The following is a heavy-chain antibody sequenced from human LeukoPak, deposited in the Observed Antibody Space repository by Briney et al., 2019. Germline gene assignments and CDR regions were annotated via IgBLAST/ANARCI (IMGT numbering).Heavy chain of an antibody. CDR3: ARHFWQNYDAFDI. CDR1: GGSISSYY. V-gene: IGHV4-59*08. Sequence: PSETLSLTCTVSGGSISSYYWSWIRQPPGKGLEWIGYIYYSGSTNYNPSLKSRVSISVDTSKNQFSLNLSSVTAADTAVYYCARHFWQNYDAFDIWGQGTMVTVSS. J-gene: IGHJ3*02. CDR2: IYYSGST. D-gene: IGHD3-3*01.